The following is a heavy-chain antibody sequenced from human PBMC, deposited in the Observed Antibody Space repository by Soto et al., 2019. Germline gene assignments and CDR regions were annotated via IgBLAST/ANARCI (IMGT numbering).Heavy chain of an antibody. Sequence: PSETLSLTCAVSGGSISSYYWSWSRQPAGKGLEWIGRIYTSGSTNYNPSLKSRVTMSVDTSKNQFSLKLSSVTAADTAVYYCARDQRDCSGGSCYYYGMDVWGQGTTVTVSS. CDR2: IYTSGST. CDR1: GGSISSYY. CDR3: ARDQRDCSGGSCYYYGMDV. J-gene: IGHJ6*02. D-gene: IGHD2-15*01. V-gene: IGHV4-4*07.